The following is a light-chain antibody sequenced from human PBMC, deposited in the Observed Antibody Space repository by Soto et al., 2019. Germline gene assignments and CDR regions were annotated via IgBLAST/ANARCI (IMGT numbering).Light chain of an antibody. CDR3: SSYAGSNAV. Sequence: QSALTQPPSASGSPGQSVTISCAGTSSDIGGYDHVSWYQQHPGKAPKLMIFDVTKRPSRVPDRFSGSKSGNTASLTVSGLQAEDEADYYCSSYAGSNAVFGGGTQLTVL. V-gene: IGLV2-8*01. CDR2: DVT. J-gene: IGLJ7*01. CDR1: SSDIGGYDH.